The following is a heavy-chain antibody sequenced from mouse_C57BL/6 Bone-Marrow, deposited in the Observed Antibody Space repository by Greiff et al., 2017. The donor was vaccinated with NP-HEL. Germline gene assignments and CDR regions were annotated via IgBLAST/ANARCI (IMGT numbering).Heavy chain of an antibody. V-gene: IGHV1-59*01. Sequence: VQLQQPGAELVRPGTSVKLSCKASGYTFTSYWMHWVKQRPGQGLEWIGVIDPSDSYTNYNQKFKGKATLTVDTSSSTAYMQLSSLTSEDSAVYYCARPLLRYLYFDYWGQGTTLTVSS. D-gene: IGHD1-1*01. CDR1: GYTFTSYW. J-gene: IGHJ2*01. CDR2: IDPSDSYT. CDR3: ARPLLRYLYFDY.